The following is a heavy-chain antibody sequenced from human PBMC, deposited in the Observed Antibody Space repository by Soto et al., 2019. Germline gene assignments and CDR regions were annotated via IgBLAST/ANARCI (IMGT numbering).Heavy chain of an antibody. CDR2: ISGSGFKK. CDR1: GCIFENFG. Sequence: GGPQSLSWAASGCIFENFGVSWVRQAPGKGLEWISSISGSGFKKYYADSVKGRFTISRDNSKSTVYLELNNLSAEDTAVYHCAKNQGVELVPLATVDWFDPWGQGSVVTVSS. D-gene: IGHD1-26*01. CDR3: AKNQGVELVPLATVDWFDP. J-gene: IGHJ5*02. V-gene: IGHV3-23*01.